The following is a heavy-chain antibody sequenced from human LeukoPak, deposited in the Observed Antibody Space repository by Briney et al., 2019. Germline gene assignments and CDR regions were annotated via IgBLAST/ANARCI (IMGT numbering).Heavy chain of an antibody. V-gene: IGHV4-34*01. D-gene: IGHD2-15*01. J-gene: IGHJ6*03. CDR2: INQSGST. CDR3: ARVRLPLYYYYYMDV. CDR1: SGSFSTYY. Sequence: SETLSLTCTVYSGSFSTYYWNWIRQPPGKGLEWIGEINQSGSTNYNPSLKSRVTISIDTSKNQFSLRLSSVTAADTAVYFCARVRLPLYYYYYMDVWGKGTTVTVSS.